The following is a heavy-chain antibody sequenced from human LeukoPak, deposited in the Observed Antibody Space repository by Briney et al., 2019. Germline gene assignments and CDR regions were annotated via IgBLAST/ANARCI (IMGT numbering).Heavy chain of an antibody. Sequence: GASVKVSCKASGYTFTKYGIIWARLAPGQGLEWMGWISAGNGNTNYAHKFRGRVTMTTDTSTRTVYMEVRSLRSDDTAVYYCARDPADHGDLREDAHYYALDVWGQGTTVTVSS. CDR3: ARDPADHGDLREDAHYYALDV. V-gene: IGHV1-18*01. CDR1: GYTFTKYG. CDR2: ISAGNGNT. D-gene: IGHD4-17*01. J-gene: IGHJ6*02.